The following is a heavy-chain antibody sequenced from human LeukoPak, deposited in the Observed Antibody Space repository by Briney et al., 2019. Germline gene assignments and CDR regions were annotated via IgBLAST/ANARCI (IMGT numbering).Heavy chain of an antibody. V-gene: IGHV4-4*07. CDR1: GGSFSSSY. Sequence: SETLSLTCTVSGGSFSSSYWSWIRQPAGKGLEWIGRIYTSGSTNFNPSLKSRVTISIDKSKNQISLKLNSVTAADTAVYYCASGYSRNYLRFDPWGQGTLVTVSS. CDR2: IYTSGST. J-gene: IGHJ5*02. CDR3: ASGYSRNYLRFDP. D-gene: IGHD1-26*01.